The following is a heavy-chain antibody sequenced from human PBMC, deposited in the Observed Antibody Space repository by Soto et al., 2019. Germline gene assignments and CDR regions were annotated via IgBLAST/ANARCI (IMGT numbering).Heavy chain of an antibody. CDR2: ISGSASST. CDR1: GFTFSSYA. J-gene: IGHJ6*02. D-gene: IGHD1-1*01. Sequence: EVQLLESGGGLVQPGGSLRLSCAASGFTFSSYAMSWVRQAPGKGLEWVSGISGSASSTDYADSVKGRFTISRDSSKNTLYLQMNSLRAEDTAVYYCASYKGNTYYYYGMDGWGQGTTVTVSS. V-gene: IGHV3-23*01. CDR3: ASYKGNTYYYYGMDG.